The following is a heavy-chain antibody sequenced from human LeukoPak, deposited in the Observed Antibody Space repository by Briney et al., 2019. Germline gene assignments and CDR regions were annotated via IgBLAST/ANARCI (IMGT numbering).Heavy chain of an antibody. Sequence: GRSLRLSCAASGFTFSTYFMHWVRQAPGKGLEWEAVIASDGSHTFYVESVKGRFTISRDNSENTLYLQMNSLRAEDTAVYFCARERQDTIVHSGAFDIWGQGTMVTVSS. CDR3: ARERQDTIVHSGAFDI. J-gene: IGHJ3*02. V-gene: IGHV3-30-3*01. CDR1: GFTFSTYF. CDR2: IASDGSHT. D-gene: IGHD3-10*01.